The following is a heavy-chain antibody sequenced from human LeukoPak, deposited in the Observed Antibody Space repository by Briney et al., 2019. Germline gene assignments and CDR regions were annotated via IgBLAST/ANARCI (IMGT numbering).Heavy chain of an antibody. CDR1: GYTFTGYY. V-gene: IGHV1-2*02. J-gene: IGHJ4*02. D-gene: IGHD3-3*01. CDR2: INPNSGGT. Sequence: ASVRVSCKASGYTFTGYYMHWVRQAPGQGLEWMGWINPNSGGTNYAQKFQGRVTMTRDTSISTAYMELSRLRSDDTAVYYCARAYDFWSGYSPVLFDYWGQGTLVTVFS. CDR3: ARAYDFWSGYSPVLFDY.